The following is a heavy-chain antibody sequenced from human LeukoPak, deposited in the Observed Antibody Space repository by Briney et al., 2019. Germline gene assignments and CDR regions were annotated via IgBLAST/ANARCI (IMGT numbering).Heavy chain of an antibody. Sequence: GGSLRLSCAASGFTFSSYSMNWVRQAPGKGLEWVSAISGSGGSTYYADSVKGRFTISRDNSKNTLYLQMNSLRAEDTAVYYCAKVSSGWYPPYYFDYWGQGTLVTVSS. CDR1: GFTFSSYS. CDR2: ISGSGGST. D-gene: IGHD6-19*01. J-gene: IGHJ4*02. CDR3: AKVSSGWYPPYYFDY. V-gene: IGHV3-23*01.